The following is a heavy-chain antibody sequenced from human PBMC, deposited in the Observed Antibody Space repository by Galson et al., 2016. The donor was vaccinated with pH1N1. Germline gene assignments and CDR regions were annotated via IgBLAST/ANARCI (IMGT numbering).Heavy chain of an antibody. J-gene: IGHJ4*02. CDR2: INQDGSQK. CDR3: AKAYHIWASYFDY. CDR1: GFTFNNYW. V-gene: IGHV3-7*05. D-gene: IGHD2-2*01. Sequence: SLRLSCAASGFTFNNYWMTWVRQAPGKGLEWVANINQDGSQKYSVDSVKGRFTISKDNAKNSLYLQMNSLRAEDTAVYFCAKAYHIWASYFDYWGQGTLVTVSS.